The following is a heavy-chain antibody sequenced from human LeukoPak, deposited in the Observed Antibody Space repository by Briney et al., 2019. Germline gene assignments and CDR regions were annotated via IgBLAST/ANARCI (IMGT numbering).Heavy chain of an antibody. CDR1: GYSISSGYH. Sequence: SETLSLTCTVSGYSISSGYHWGWIRQPPGKGLEWIGTIYYSGSTYYNPSLKSRVTISVDTSKNQFSLKLSSVTAADTAVYYCARDRIYGSGSDHFDYWGQGTLVTVSS. J-gene: IGHJ4*02. CDR3: ARDRIYGSGSDHFDY. CDR2: IYYSGST. D-gene: IGHD3-10*01. V-gene: IGHV4-38-2*02.